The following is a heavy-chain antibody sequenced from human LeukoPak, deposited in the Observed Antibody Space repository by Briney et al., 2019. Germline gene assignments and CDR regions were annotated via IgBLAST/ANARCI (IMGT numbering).Heavy chain of an antibody. CDR1: GFTFSSYG. Sequence: PRASLRLSCAASGFTFSSYGMHWVRQAPGKGLEWVAVIWYGGSNEYYADSVKGRFTISRDNSKNTLYLQMNCLRAEVTAVYYCARGFYYDSSGYYVYNFDYWGQGTLVTVSP. D-gene: IGHD3-22*01. J-gene: IGHJ4*02. CDR3: ARGFYYDSSGYYVYNFDY. CDR2: IWYGGSNE. V-gene: IGHV3-33*01.